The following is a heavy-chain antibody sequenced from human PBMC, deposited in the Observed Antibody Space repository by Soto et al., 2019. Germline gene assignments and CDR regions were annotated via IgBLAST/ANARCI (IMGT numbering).Heavy chain of an antibody. D-gene: IGHD3-3*01. J-gene: IGHJ5*02. CDR3: ARGQRFSDWFDP. CDR1: GGSVSGFY. V-gene: IGHV4-4*07. Sequence: KASDTLSLTCNVFGGSVSGFYWTWIRQPAGKGLEWIGRIYSSGSTKYNPSLKSRVSMSLDTSRNQFSLNLTSVTAADTAVYYCARGQRFSDWFDPWGQGTLVTV. CDR2: IYSSGST.